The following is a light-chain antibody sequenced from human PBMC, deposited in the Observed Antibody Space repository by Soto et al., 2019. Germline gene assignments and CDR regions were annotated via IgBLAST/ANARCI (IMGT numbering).Light chain of an antibody. J-gene: IGKJ1*01. Sequence: DIQMTQPPSSLSASVGDRVTITCRAGQTVTDYLNWYQHKPGKAPKLLIYSASTLQSGVPSRFSGSGSGTDFTLTTTSLQPEDFGTYYCHQTYSTPQTFGQGTKVDIK. CDR1: QTVTDY. CDR3: HQTYSTPQT. V-gene: IGKV1-39*01. CDR2: SAS.